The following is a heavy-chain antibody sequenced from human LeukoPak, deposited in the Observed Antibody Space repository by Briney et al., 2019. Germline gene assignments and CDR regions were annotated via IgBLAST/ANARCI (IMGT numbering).Heavy chain of an antibody. CDR3: ARDRGDGRFDY. D-gene: IGHD3-10*01. V-gene: IGHV3-21*01. CDR2: ISSSSSYI. CDR1: GFPLSSYS. J-gene: IGHJ4*02. Sequence: GGSLRLSCAASGFPLSSYSWNWVRQTPGKGLGWVSSISSSSSYIYYADSVKGRFTISRDNAKNSLYLQMNSLRAEDTAVYYCARDRGDGRFDYWGQGTLVTVSS.